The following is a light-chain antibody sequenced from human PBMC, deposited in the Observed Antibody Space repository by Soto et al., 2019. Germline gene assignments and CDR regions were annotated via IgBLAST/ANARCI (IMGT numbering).Light chain of an antibody. CDR3: QQYYSYPQT. Sequence: AIRMTQSPSSFSASTGDRVTITCRASQGISSYLAWYQQKPGKAPKLLIYAASTLQSGVPSRFSGSGSGTDFTLIIICLQSEDFATYYCQQYYSYPQTFGQGTKVDIK. CDR2: AAS. J-gene: IGKJ1*01. CDR1: QGISSY. V-gene: IGKV1-8*01.